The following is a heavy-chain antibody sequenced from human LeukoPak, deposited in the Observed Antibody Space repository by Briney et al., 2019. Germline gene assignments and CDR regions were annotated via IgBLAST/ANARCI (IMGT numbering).Heavy chain of an antibody. CDR2: IVVGSGNT. Sequence: SVKVSCKASGFTFTSSAMQWVRQARGQRLGWIGWIVVGSGNTNYAQKLQGRVTMTTDTSTSTAYMELRSLRSDDTAVYYCASPSGISRAFDIWGQGTMVTVSS. J-gene: IGHJ3*02. CDR3: ASPSGISRAFDI. CDR1: GFTFTSSA. V-gene: IGHV1-58*02. D-gene: IGHD3-10*01.